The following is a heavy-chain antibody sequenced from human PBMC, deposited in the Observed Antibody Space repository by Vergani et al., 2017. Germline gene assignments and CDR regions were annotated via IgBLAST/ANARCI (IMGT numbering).Heavy chain of an antibody. CDR3: ARGQYYDFWSGYSDY. J-gene: IGHJ4*02. CDR2: IYTSGST. Sequence: QAQLQESGPGLVKPSQTLSLTCTVSGGSISSGSYYWSWIRQPAGKGLEWIGRIYTSGSTNYNPSLKSRVTISVDTSKNQFSLKLSSVTAADTAVYYCARGQYYDFWSGYSDYWGQGTLVTVSS. D-gene: IGHD3-3*01. CDR1: GGSISSGSYY. V-gene: IGHV4-61*02.